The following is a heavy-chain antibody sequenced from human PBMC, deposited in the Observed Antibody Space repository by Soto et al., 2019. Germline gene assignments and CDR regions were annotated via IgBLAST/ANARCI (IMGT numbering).Heavy chain of an antibody. J-gene: IGHJ4*02. CDR1: GGSISSGGYY. V-gene: IGHV4-39*01. Sequence: SETLSLTCTVSGGSISSGGYYWSWIRQHPGKGLEWIGCIHYGGSAYYNPSLTSRATISRDTSKNRVSLELRSVTAADTAVYYCATVNVTLDLWGLGTLVT. CDR3: ATVNVTLDL. D-gene: IGHD2-21*02. CDR2: IHYGGSA.